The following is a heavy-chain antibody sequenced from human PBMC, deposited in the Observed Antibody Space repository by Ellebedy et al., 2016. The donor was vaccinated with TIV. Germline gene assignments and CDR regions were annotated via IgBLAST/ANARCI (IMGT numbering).Heavy chain of an antibody. Sequence: GESLKISCAASGLTVSSNYMNWVRQAPGKGLEWVSVFYSDGRTYFADSLKGRFTVSRDITRNTLYLQRNSLRAEDTAVYFCARVRGRSESYAMDVWGQGTTVTVSS. J-gene: IGHJ6*02. V-gene: IGHV3-66*01. CDR2: FYSDGRT. CDR1: GLTVSSNY. CDR3: ARVRGRSESYAMDV.